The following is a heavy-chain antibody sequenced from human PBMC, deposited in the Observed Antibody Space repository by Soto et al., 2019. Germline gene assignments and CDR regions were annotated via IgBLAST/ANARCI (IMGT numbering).Heavy chain of an antibody. CDR2: TYFRSKWYN. V-gene: IGHV6-1*01. CDR1: GDSVSSNTDS. D-gene: IGHD5-12*01. Sequence: SNTLSLTCAISGDSVSSNTDSWNWIRQSPSRGLEWLGRTYFRSKWYNDYAVSVKSRIIINPDTSNNQFSLQLNSVTPEDTAVYFCAKGDNLGPKTGYAFDPWGQGIMVTVSS. CDR3: AKGDNLGPKTGYAFDP. J-gene: IGHJ5*02.